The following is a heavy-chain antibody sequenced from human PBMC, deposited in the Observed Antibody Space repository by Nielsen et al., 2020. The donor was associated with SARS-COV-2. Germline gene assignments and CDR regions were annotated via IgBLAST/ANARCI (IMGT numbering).Heavy chain of an antibody. D-gene: IGHD6-19*01. CDR3: ARVAGTPPVSYSYFDL. CDR1: GFTFSDYY. Sequence: GESLKISCAGSGFTFSDYYMSWIRQAPGKGLEGVAQMSGSSSYIHYADSVKGRYTISKDSAKNSLYLQMNSLRAEDTAVYYCARVAGTPPVSYSYFDLWGRGTLVTVSS. CDR2: MSGSSSYI. V-gene: IGHV3-11*05. J-gene: IGHJ2*01.